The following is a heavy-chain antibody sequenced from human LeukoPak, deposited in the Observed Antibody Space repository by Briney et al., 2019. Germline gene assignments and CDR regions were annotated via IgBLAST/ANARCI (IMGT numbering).Heavy chain of an antibody. CDR3: ARAHIAARPVY. J-gene: IGHJ4*02. V-gene: IGHV4-59*12. CDR1: GGSITNYF. Sequence: SETLSLTCSVSGGSITNYFWSWIRQPPGKGLEWIGYIYYSGSANYNPSLKSRVTISVDTSKNQFSLKLSSVTAADTAVYYCARAHIAARPVYWGQGTLVTVSS. D-gene: IGHD6-6*01. CDR2: IYYSGSA.